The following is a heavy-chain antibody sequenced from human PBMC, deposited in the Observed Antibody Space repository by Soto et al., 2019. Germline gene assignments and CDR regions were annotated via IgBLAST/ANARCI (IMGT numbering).Heavy chain of an antibody. CDR1: GFTFGTTD. V-gene: IGHV3-23*01. Sequence: LQSGGGLVQPGGSLTLSGAASGFTFGTTDMSWDRQAPGAGLELVSTIDGSGGITYYADAVKGRFTISRDNSRNTVYLQMNSLRGDDTALYYCVKNSGWLNTRGQAALVTFSS. J-gene: IGHJ4*02. D-gene: IGHD3-9*01. CDR2: IDGSGGIT. CDR3: VKNSGWLNT.